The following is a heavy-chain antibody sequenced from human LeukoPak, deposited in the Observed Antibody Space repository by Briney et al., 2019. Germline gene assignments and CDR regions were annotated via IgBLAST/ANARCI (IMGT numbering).Heavy chain of an antibody. Sequence: ASVKVSCKASGYTFTSYAMNWVRQAPGQGLEWMGWINTNTGNPTYAQGFTGRFVFSLDTSVSTAYLQISSLKAEDTAVYYCARSDSSGYYWRGAFDIWSQGTMVTVSS. J-gene: IGHJ3*02. CDR2: INTNTGNP. V-gene: IGHV7-4-1*02. D-gene: IGHD3-22*01. CDR3: ARSDSSGYYWRGAFDI. CDR1: GYTFTSYA.